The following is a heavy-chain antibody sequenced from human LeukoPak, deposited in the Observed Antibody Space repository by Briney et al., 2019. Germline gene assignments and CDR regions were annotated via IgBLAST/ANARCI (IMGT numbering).Heavy chain of an antibody. V-gene: IGHV4-59*08. Sequence: SETLSLTCTVSGGSISSYYWSWIRQPPGKGLEWIGYIYYSGSTNYNPSPKSRVTISVDTSKNQFSLKLSSVTAADTAVYYCARRNYDSSGYLFDYWGQGTLVAVSS. CDR3: ARRNYDSSGYLFDY. D-gene: IGHD3-22*01. J-gene: IGHJ4*02. CDR1: GGSISSYY. CDR2: IYYSGST.